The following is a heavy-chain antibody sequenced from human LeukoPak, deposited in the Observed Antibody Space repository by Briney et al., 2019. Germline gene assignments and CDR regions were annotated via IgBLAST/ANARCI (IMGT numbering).Heavy chain of an antibody. CDR2: MNPNSGNT. CDR1: GYTFTSYD. V-gene: IGHV1-8*01. J-gene: IGHJ4*02. Sequence: ASVKVSCKASGYTFTSYDINWVRQATGQGLEWMGWMNPNSGNTGYAQKFQGRVTMTRNTSISTAYMELSSLRSEDTAVYYCARESGGLWFGELRRSEGGLDYWGQGTLVTVSS. D-gene: IGHD3-10*01. CDR3: ARESGGLWFGELRRSEGGLDY.